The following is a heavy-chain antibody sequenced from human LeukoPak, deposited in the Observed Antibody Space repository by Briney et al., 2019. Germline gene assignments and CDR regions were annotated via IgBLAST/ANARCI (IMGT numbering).Heavy chain of an antibody. J-gene: IGHJ6*02. CDR1: GFTFRSYG. CDR2: IWHGGSDK. D-gene: IGHD4/OR15-4a*01. V-gene: IGHV3-33*01. Sequence: PGRPLRLSCAASGFTFRSYGMHGVRQAPGKGLEGVAVIWHGGSDKYYADAVKGGFTISRDDSKNTVYLEMNSLRAEDTAVYHCARDHLQPGAPDRYYGMDVWGQGTTVTVSS. CDR3: ARDHLQPGAPDRYYGMDV.